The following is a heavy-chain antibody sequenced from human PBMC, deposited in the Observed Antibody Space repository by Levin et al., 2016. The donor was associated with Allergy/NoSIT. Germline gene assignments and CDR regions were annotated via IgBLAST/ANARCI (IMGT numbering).Heavy chain of an antibody. CDR3: AREGATYYYDT. J-gene: IGHJ5*02. D-gene: IGHD3-22*01. CDR2: ISSSGSTI. Sequence: GGSLRLSCAASGFTFSTYAMSWVRQAPGKGLEWVSYISSSGSTIYYADSVKGRFTISRDNAKNSLYLQMNSLRAEDTAVYYCAREGATYYYDTWGQGTLVTVSS. CDR1: GFTFSTYA. V-gene: IGHV3-48*03.